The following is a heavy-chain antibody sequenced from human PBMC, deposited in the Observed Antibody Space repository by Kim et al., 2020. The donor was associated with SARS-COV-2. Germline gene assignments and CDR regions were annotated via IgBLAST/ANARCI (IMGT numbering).Heavy chain of an antibody. Sequence: GGSLRLSCAASGFTFDDYAMHWVRQAPGKGLEWVSGISWNSGSIGYADSVKGRFTISRDNAKNSLYLQMNSLRAEDTALYYCAKDRDAGAFDYWGQGTLVTVSS. J-gene: IGHJ4*02. CDR3: AKDRDAGAFDY. V-gene: IGHV3-9*01. CDR2: ISWNSGSI. CDR1: GFTFDDYA. D-gene: IGHD4-17*01.